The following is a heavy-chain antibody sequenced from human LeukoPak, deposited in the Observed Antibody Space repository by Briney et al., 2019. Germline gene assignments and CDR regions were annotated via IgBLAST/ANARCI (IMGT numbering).Heavy chain of an antibody. D-gene: IGHD3-10*01. CDR3: ARVGSGSSYRPFDY. V-gene: IGHV3-30*02. CDR1: GFTFSNYA. Sequence: GGSLRLSCAASGFTFSNYAMGWIRQAPGKGLEWVAFIRYDGSNKYYADSVKGRFTISRDNAKNSLYLQMNSLRAEDTAVYYCARVGSGSSYRPFDYWGQGTLVTVSS. CDR2: IRYDGSNK. J-gene: IGHJ4*02.